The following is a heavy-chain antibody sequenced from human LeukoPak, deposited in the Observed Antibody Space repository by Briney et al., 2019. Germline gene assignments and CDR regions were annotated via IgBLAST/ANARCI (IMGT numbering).Heavy chain of an antibody. CDR2: ISSSSSYT. J-gene: IGHJ4*02. V-gene: IGHV3-11*03. D-gene: IGHD3-10*01. CDR3: ASLYWSTDYYGSGSFYDY. CDR1: GGSISYYY. Sequence: LSLTCTVSGGSISYYYWSWIHQAPGKGLEWVSYISSSSSYTNYADSVKGRFTISRDNAKNSLYLQMDSLRAEDTAVYYCASLYWSTDYYGSGSFYDYWGQGTLVTVSS.